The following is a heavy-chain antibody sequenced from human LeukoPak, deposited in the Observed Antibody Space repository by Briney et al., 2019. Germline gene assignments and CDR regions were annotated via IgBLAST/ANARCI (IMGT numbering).Heavy chain of an antibody. Sequence: QPGGSLRLSCAASGFTFSSYDMHWVPQATGKGLEWVSAIGTAGDTYYPGSVKGRFTISRENAKNSLYLQMNSLRAGDTAVYYCARGSPTYDYVWGSFNYWGQGTLVTVSS. D-gene: IGHD3-16*01. CDR1: GFTFSSYD. J-gene: IGHJ4*02. CDR3: ARGSPTYDYVWGSFNY. CDR2: IGTAGDT. V-gene: IGHV3-13*01.